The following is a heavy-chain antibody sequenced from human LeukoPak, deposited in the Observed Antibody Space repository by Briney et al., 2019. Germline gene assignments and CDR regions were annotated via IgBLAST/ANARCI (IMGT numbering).Heavy chain of an antibody. CDR1: GFTFSDYY. CDR2: ISSSGSTI. Sequence: PGGSLRLSCAASGFTFSDYYMSWIRQAPGKGLEWVSYISSSGSTIYYADSVKGRFPISRDNAKNSLYLQMNSLGAEDTAVYYCARVPVTIFGVVIWGSPYGMDVWGQGTTVTVSS. CDR3: ARVPVTIFGVVIWGSPYGMDV. D-gene: IGHD3-3*01. J-gene: IGHJ6*02. V-gene: IGHV3-11*01.